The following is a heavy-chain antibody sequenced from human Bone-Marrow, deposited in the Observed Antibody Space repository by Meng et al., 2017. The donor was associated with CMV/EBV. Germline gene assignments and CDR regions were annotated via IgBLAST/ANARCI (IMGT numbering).Heavy chain of an antibody. J-gene: IGHJ5*02. V-gene: IGHV3-11*04. CDR3: ARFEAGITIFGVTSGWFDP. D-gene: IGHD3-3*01. CDR2: SSSSGSTI. Sequence: GGSLRFSCSASGFTFSDYYMSWIRQAPGKGLEWVSYSSSSGSTIYYADSVKGRFTISRDNAKNSLYLQMNSLRAEVTAGYYCARFEAGITIFGVTSGWFDPWGQGTLVTVSS. CDR1: GFTFSDYY.